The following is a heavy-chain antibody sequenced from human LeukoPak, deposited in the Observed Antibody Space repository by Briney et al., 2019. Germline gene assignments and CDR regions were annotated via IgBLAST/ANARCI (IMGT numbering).Heavy chain of an antibody. CDR1: GFTFSSYG. J-gene: IGHJ6*03. V-gene: IGHV3-30*02. Sequence: PGGSLRLSCAASGFTFSSYGMHWVRQAPGKGLEWVTFIRYDGSNKYYADSVKDRFTISRDNSKNTLYLQMNSLRAEDTAVYYCAKDGSTYYYYYMDVWGKGTTVTVSS. CDR3: AKDGSTYYYYYMDV. D-gene: IGHD3-10*01. CDR2: IRYDGSNK.